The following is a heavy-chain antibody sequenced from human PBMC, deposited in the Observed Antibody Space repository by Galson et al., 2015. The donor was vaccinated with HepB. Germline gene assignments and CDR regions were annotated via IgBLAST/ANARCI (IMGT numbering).Heavy chain of an antibody. CDR2: INPKNGGT. Sequence: SVKVSCKASGYTFTGYNMHWVRQAPGQGLEWMGWINPKNGGTDHAQNFQGRVTMTRDTSISTAYMELSNLRSDDTATYYCARDKGESRNYYGMDVWGQGTTVTVSS. CDR1: GYTFTGYN. V-gene: IGHV1-2*02. CDR3: ARDKGESRNYYGMDV. D-gene: IGHD1-26*01. J-gene: IGHJ6*02.